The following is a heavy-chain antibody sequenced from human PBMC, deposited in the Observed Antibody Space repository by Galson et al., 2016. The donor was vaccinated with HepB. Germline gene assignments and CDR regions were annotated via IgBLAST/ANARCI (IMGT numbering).Heavy chain of an antibody. V-gene: IGHV3-23*01. D-gene: IGHD1-1*01. CDR3: AKDLSFDVPGTEYFQH. J-gene: IGHJ1*01. CDR2: IMADGERT. Sequence: SLRLSCATSGFSFSTYTMSWVRQAPGQGLEWVSAIMADGERTYYADSVKGRFTISRDNPKNTLYLQMNSLRAEDTALYRCAKDLSFDVPGTEYFQHWGQGALV. CDR1: GFSFSTYT.